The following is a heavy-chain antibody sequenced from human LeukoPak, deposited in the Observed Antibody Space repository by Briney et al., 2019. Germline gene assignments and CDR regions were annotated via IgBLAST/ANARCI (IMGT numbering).Heavy chain of an antibody. CDR1: GGTFSSYA. D-gene: IGHD3-10*01. CDR2: IIPIFGTA. J-gene: IGHJ6*03. CDR3: ARVGWFGDYYYYYMDV. Sequence: GASVKVSCKASGGTFSSYAISWVRQAPGQGLEWMGGIIPIFGTANYAQKFQGRVTITADESTSTAYMELSSLRSEDTAVYYCARVGWFGDYYYYYMDVWGKGTTVTVSS. V-gene: IGHV1-69*13.